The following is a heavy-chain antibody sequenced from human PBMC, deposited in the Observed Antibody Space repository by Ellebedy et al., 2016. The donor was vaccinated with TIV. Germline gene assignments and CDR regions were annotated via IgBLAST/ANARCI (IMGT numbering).Heavy chain of an antibody. D-gene: IGHD3-22*01. J-gene: IGHJ4*02. Sequence: GESLKISCAASGFTFNSYAMSWVRQAPGKGLEWVSTISHTGSRTYYANSVEGRFIISRDNSKKTLYLQMNRLRAEDTAVYYCAKGRGGGSDSSAPRYYFDYWGLGTLVTVSS. CDR2: ISHTGSRT. V-gene: IGHV3-23*01. CDR1: GFTFNSYA. CDR3: AKGRGGGSDSSAPRYYFDY.